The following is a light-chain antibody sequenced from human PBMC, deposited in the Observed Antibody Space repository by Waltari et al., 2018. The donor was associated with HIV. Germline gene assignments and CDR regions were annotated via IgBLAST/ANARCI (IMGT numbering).Light chain of an antibody. J-gene: IGKJ1*01. CDR3: KQDSSYPWT. Sequence: DIQMTQSPSTLSASVGDNVTITCRASQSINMWLAWYQQKPGKAPKLLIYLASSLYDGVPARFSGSGYGTDFALNISGLQPDDFATYSCKQDSSYPWTFGQGTKVEL. CDR1: QSINMW. CDR2: LAS. V-gene: IGKV1-5*03.